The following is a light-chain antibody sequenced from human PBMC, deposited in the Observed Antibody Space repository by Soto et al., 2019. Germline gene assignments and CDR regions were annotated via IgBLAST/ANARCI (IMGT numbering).Light chain of an antibody. CDR2: GAS. Sequence: EIVLTQSPGTLSLSPGERATLSCRASQSVSSSFLAWYQQKLGQAPRLLIYGASSRATGIPDRFSGSGSGTDFTLTISRLEPEDYEVYYCQQYGSSPPRTFGQGTKVEIK. J-gene: IGKJ1*01. CDR1: QSVSSSF. V-gene: IGKV3-20*01. CDR3: QQYGSSPPRT.